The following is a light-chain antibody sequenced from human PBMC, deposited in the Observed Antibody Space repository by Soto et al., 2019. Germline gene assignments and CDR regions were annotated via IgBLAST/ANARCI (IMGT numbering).Light chain of an antibody. CDR3: QQRSNWPPYT. J-gene: IGKJ2*01. CDR1: QSVSSY. V-gene: IGKV3-11*01. CDR2: DAS. Sequence: EIVLTQSPATLSLSPGERATLSCRASQSVSSYLAWYKQKPGQAPRLLIYDASNRATGIPARFSGSGSGTDFTLTISSLEPEDFAVYYCQQRSNWPPYTFGPGTKLEIK.